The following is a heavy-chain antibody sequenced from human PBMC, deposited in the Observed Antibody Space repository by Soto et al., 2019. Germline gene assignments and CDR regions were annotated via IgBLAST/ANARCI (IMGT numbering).Heavy chain of an antibody. CDR2: TYYRSKWYN. V-gene: IGHV6-1*01. J-gene: IGHJ6*02. CDR1: GDSVSSNSAA. CDR3: AGDCPELQRPYYYGMDV. D-gene: IGHD1-7*01. Sequence: PSQTLSLTCVISGDSVSSNSAAWNWIRQSPSRGLEWLGRTYYRSKWYNDYAVSVKSRITINPDTSKNQFSLQLNSVTPEDTAVYYCAGDCPELQRPYYYGMDVWGQGTTVTVSS.